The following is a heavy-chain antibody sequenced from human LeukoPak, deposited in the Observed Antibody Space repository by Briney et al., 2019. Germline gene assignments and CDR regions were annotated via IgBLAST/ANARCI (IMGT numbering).Heavy chain of an antibody. V-gene: IGHV3-21*01. CDR2: ISSSSSYI. J-gene: IGHJ3*02. Sequence: KAGGSLRLSCAASWFTFSGYTMSWVRQAPGKGLEWISAISSSSSYIYYADSVRGRFTISRDNAKNSLYLQMSSLTVEDTAVYYCARGSGSPTSDAFDIWGQGTMVAVSS. D-gene: IGHD1-26*01. CDR3: ARGSGSPTSDAFDI. CDR1: WFTFSGYT.